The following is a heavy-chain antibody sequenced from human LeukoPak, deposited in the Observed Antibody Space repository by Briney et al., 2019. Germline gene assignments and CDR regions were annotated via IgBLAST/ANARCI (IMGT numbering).Heavy chain of an antibody. D-gene: IGHD3-10*01. V-gene: IGHV1-46*01. J-gene: IGHJ6*02. Sequence: VASVKVSCKASGYTFTSYYMHWVRQAPGQGLEWMGIINPSGGSTSYAQKFQGRVTMTRDMSTSTVYMELSSLRSEDTAVYYCAKDHGGSGSYGVMDVWGQGTTVTVSS. CDR1: GYTFTSYY. CDR3: AKDHGGSGSYGVMDV. CDR2: INPSGGST.